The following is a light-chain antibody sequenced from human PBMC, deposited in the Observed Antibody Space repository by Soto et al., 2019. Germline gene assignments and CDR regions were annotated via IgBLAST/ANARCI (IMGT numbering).Light chain of an antibody. Sequence: DIQLTQSPSMQSASVGDRVTITCRASQTIDKKLAWYQQKPGKAPKLLIFDASTLETGVPLRFSGSGSGTEFSLSINSLQPEDFATYYCQNYNSYSEAFGQGTKVDIK. CDR1: QTIDKK. V-gene: IGKV1-5*01. J-gene: IGKJ1*01. CDR2: DAS. CDR3: QNYNSYSEA.